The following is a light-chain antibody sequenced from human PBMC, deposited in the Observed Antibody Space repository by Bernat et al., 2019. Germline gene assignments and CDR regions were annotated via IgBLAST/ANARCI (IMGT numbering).Light chain of an antibody. CDR3: SSYTGSSTLV. CDR1: SSDVGGYNY. J-gene: IGLJ3*02. CDR2: DVR. V-gene: IGLV2-14*03. Sequence: QSALTQPASVSGSPGQSITISCTGTSSDVGGYNYVSWYQQHPGRAPTLMIYDVRDRPPGISNRFSGSKSGNTASLTISGLLDEDEADYYCSSYTGSSTLVFGGGTRLTVL.